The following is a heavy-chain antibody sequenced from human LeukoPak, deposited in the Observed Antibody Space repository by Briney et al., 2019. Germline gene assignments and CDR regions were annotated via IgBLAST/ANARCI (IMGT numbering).Heavy chain of an antibody. D-gene: IGHD5-24*01. CDR2: INYSGTT. J-gene: IGHJ4*02. Sequence: SETLSLTCTVSGGSISSSGYYWGWIRQPPGKGLEWIASINYSGTTYYNPSLKSRVTISEDRSKNQFPLKLSSVTAADTAVYYCARLRDGRWLLEYWGQGTLVTVSS. CDR1: GGSISSSGYY. V-gene: IGHV4-39*01. CDR3: ARLRDGRWLLEY.